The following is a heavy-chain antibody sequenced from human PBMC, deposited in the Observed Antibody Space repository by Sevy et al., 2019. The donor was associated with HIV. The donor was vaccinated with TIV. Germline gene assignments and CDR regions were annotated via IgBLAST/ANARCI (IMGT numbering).Heavy chain of an antibody. J-gene: IGHJ4*02. V-gene: IGHV3-33*01. CDR1: GFTFSSCG. CDR3: ASDFYSSGWYYFDY. D-gene: IGHD6-19*01. Sequence: GGSLRLSCAASGFTFSSCGMHWVRQAPGKGLEWVAVIGYDGSNKYYADSVKGRFTISRDNSKNTMYLQMNSLRTEDTAVYYCASDFYSSGWYYFDYWGQGTLVTVSS. CDR2: IGYDGSNK.